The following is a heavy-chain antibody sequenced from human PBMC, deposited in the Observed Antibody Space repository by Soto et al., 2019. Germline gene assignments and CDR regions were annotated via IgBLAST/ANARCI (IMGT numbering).Heavy chain of an antibody. CDR3: TRLVLRYSLYYGMDV. CDR2: IRSKANSYAT. D-gene: IGHD3-9*01. Sequence: PGGSLRLSCAASGFTFSGSAMHWVRQASGKGLEWVGRIRSKANSYATAYAASVKGRFTISRDDSKNTAYLQMNSLKTEDTAVYYCTRLVLRYSLYYGMDVWGQGTTVTVSS. J-gene: IGHJ6*02. V-gene: IGHV3-73*01. CDR1: GFTFSGSA.